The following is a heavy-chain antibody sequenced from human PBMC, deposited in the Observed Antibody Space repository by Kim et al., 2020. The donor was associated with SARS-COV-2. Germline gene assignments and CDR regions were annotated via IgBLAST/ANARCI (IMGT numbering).Heavy chain of an antibody. CDR2: IYYSGST. J-gene: IGHJ6*01. CDR1: GGSISSYY. Sequence: SETLSPTCTVSGGSISSYYWSWIRQPPGKGLEWIGYIYYSGSTNYNPSLKSRVTISVDTSKNQFSLKLSSVTAADTAVYYCARAAAGIGLDYYYYGMDV. D-gene: IGHD6-13*01. CDR3: ARAAAGIGLDYYYYGMDV. V-gene: IGHV4-59*13.